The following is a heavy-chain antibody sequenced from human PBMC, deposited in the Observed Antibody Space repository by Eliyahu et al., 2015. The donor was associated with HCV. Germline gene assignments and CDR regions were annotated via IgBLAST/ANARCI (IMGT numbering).Heavy chain of an antibody. CDR3: ARDHRSLEAAGIDAFDI. CDR1: GFXVSSNY. D-gene: IGHD3-3*01. V-gene: IGHV3-66*01. CDR2: IYSGGST. J-gene: IGHJ3*02. Sequence: EVQLVESGGGLVQPGGSLRLSCAASGFXVSSNYMSWVRQAPGKGLEGVSVIYSGGSTYYADSVKGRFTISRDNSKNTLYLQMNSLRAEDTAVYYCARDHRSLEAAGIDAFDIWGQGTMVTVSS.